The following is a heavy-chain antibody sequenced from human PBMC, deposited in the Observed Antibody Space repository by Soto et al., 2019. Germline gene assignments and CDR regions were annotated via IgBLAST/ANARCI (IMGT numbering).Heavy chain of an antibody. J-gene: IGHJ6*02. CDR3: ARGQQILVVTDYYYYGMDV. Sequence: GGSLRLSCAASGFTFSSYGMHWVRQAPGKGLEWVAVIWYDGSKKNYADSVKGRFTISRDNSKNTLNLQMNSRRAEDTAVYYCARGQQILVVTDYYYYGMDVWGQGTTVTVSS. D-gene: IGHD3-22*01. V-gene: IGHV3-33*01. CDR2: IWYDGSKK. CDR1: GFTFSSYG.